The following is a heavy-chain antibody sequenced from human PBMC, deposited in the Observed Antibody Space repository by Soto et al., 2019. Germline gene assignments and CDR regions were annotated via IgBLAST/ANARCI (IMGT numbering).Heavy chain of an antibody. CDR1: GGTCSSYA. D-gene: IGHD3-22*01. V-gene: IGHV1-69*13. CDR2: IIPIFGTA. CDR3: AKSGRITMIVVVNFSDY. J-gene: IGHJ4*02. Sequence: SVKVSCKASGGTCSSYAISWVLQAPGQGLEWMGGIIPIFGTANYAQKFQGRVTITADESTSTAYMELSSLRSEDTAVYYCAKSGRITMIVVVNFSDYWGQGTLVTVS.